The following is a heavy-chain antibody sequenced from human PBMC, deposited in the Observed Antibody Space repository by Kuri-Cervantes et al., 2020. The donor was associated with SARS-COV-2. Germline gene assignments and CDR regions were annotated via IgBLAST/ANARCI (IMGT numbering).Heavy chain of an antibody. Sequence: GGSLRLSCAASGFTLSSYAMHWVRQAPGKGLEWVAVISYDGSSKYYADSVKGRFTISRDNSKNTLYLQMNSLRAEDTAVYYCAREAYYDFWSGYHTRTDYFDYWGQGTLVTVSS. V-gene: IGHV3-30-3*01. CDR1: GFTLSSYA. CDR3: AREAYYDFWSGYHTRTDYFDY. CDR2: ISYDGSSK. J-gene: IGHJ4*02. D-gene: IGHD3-3*01.